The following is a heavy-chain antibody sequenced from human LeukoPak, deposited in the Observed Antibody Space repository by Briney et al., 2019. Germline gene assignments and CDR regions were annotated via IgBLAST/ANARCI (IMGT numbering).Heavy chain of an antibody. V-gene: IGHV4-4*07. CDR2: ISASGST. Sequence: SETLSLTCAVSGDSISRCYWSWIRQSAERGLEWIGRISASGSTSYNPSLSGRVTLSVDTSMNHFSLKLSSVTAADTAVYYCARDDALGDNALDIWGPRDNGHRLF. J-gene: IGHJ3*02. CDR3: ARDDALGDNALDI. D-gene: IGHD3-16*01. CDR1: GDSISRCY.